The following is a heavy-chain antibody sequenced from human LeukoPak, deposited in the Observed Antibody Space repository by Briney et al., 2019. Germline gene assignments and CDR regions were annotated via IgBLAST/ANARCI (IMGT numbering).Heavy chain of an antibody. Sequence: SVKVSCKASGGTFSSYAISWVRQAPGQGLEWMGRIIPILGIANYAQKFQGRVTITADKSTSTAYMELNSLRAEDTAVYYCARVQLLYTYLDAFDIWGQGTMVTVSS. CDR3: ARVQLLYTYLDAFDI. V-gene: IGHV1-69*04. D-gene: IGHD2-2*02. CDR2: IIPILGIA. J-gene: IGHJ3*02. CDR1: GGTFSSYA.